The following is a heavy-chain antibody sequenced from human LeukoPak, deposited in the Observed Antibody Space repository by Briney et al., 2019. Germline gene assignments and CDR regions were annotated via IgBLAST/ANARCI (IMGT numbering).Heavy chain of an antibody. V-gene: IGHV3-23*01. J-gene: IGHJ4*02. CDR3: AKAGGYYDSSGYSPQYYFDY. CDR1: EFTFSSYA. CDR2: ISGSGGST. D-gene: IGHD3-22*01. Sequence: AGSLRLSCAASEFTFSSYAMSWVRQAPGKGLEWVSAISGSGGSTYYADSVKGRFTISRDNSKKTLSLQMNSLRAEDTAVYYCAKAGGYYDSSGYSPQYYFDYWGQGTLVTVSS.